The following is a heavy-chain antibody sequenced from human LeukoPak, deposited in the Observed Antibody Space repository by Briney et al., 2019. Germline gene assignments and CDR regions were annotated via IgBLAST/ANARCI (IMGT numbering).Heavy chain of an antibody. V-gene: IGHV3-15*01. CDR3: TIHFSHSDLSSVYYSY. Sequence: PGGSLRHSCVASGLSFSSAWMVAVRQAPGKGLEWVGRIKANIDGGTTDLAAPVKGRFTISRDDSRSTVYLQMDSLKTEDTAVYYCTIHFSHSDLSSVYYSYWGLGTLVTVSS. J-gene: IGHJ4*02. CDR2: IKANIDGGTT. CDR1: GLSFSSAW. D-gene: IGHD3-3*01.